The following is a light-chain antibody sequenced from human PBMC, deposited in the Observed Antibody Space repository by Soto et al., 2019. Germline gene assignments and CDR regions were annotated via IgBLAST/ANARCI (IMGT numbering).Light chain of an antibody. CDR1: QGLNNY. J-gene: IGKJ5*01. CDR2: AVS. V-gene: IGKV1-9*01. CDR3: QHLVTYPIT. Sequence: DIQLTQSPSFLSASVGDRVTITCRASQGLNNYVAWYQQKPGKAPNLLIYAVSTLQSGVPSRFSGSGSGTEFTLTISSLQPEDFATYYCQHLVTYPITFGQGTRLEIK.